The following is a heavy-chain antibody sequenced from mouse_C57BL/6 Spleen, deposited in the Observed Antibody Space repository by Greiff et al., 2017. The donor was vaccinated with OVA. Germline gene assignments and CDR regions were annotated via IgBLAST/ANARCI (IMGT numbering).Heavy chain of an antibody. Sequence: VKLQQPGAELVKPGASVKLSCKAFGYTFTSYWMHWVKQRPGQGLEWIGMIHPNSGSTNYNEKFKSKATLTVDKSSSTAYMQLSSLTSEDSAVYYCAQTGSSYVGYYAMDYWGQGTSVTVSS. CDR1: GYTFTSYW. CDR2: IHPNSGST. V-gene: IGHV1-64*01. CDR3: AQTGSSYVGYYAMDY. D-gene: IGHD1-1*01. J-gene: IGHJ4*01.